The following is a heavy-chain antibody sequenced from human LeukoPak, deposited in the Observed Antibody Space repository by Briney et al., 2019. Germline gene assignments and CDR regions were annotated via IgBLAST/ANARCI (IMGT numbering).Heavy chain of an antibody. D-gene: IGHD3-22*01. J-gene: IGHJ4*02. CDR2: ISYDGSNK. Sequence: GGSLRLSCAASGFTFSSYAMHWVRQAPGKGLEWVAVISYDGSNKYYADSVKGRFTISRDNSKNTLYLQTNSLRAEDTAVYYCATTNKAWVITYYFDYWGQGTLVTVSS. CDR1: GFTFSSYA. V-gene: IGHV3-30-3*01. CDR3: ATTNKAWVITYYFDY.